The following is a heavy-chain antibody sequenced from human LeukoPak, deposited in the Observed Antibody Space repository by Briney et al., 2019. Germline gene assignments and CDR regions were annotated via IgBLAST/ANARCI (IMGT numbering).Heavy chain of an antibody. CDR1: GFTFSTYA. J-gene: IGHJ4*02. D-gene: IGHD3-22*01. CDR2: IGSKGGST. CDR3: ARSEDYYDSSGYVNMYDY. Sequence: GGSLRLSCAASGFTFSTYAMHWVRQAPGKGLEYVSAIGSKGGSTYYASSVKGRFTISGDNSKNTLYLQMGSLRAEDMAVYYCARSEDYYDSSGYVNMYDYWGQGTLVTVSS. V-gene: IGHV3-64*01.